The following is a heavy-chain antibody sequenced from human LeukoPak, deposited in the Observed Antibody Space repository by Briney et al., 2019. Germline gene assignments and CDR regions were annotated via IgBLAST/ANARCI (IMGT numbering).Heavy chain of an antibody. D-gene: IGHD6-13*01. CDR3: ARGPIAAAGTGGNNWFDP. CDR1: GYTFTGYY. CDR2: INPNSGGT. V-gene: IGHV1-2*04. Sequence: ASVKVSCKASGYTFTGYYMHWVRQAPGQGLEWMGWINPNSGGTNYAQKFQGWVTMTRDTSISTAYMELSGLRSDDTAVYYCARGPIAAAGTGGNNWFDPWGQGTLVTVSS. J-gene: IGHJ5*02.